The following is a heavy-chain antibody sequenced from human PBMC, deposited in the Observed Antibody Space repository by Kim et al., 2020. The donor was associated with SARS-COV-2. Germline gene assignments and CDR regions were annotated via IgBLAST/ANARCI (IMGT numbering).Heavy chain of an antibody. CDR2: IYYSGST. CDR1: GCSISSGGYY. CDR3: ARETFGGSGSAFFDY. V-gene: IGHV4-31*03. J-gene: IGHJ4*02. Sequence: SETLSLTCTVSGCSISSGGYYWSWIRQHPGKGLEWIGYIYYSGSTYYNPSLKSRVTISVDTSKNQFSLKLSSVTAADTAVYYCARETFGGSGSAFFDYWGQGTLVTVSS. D-gene: IGHD3-10*01.